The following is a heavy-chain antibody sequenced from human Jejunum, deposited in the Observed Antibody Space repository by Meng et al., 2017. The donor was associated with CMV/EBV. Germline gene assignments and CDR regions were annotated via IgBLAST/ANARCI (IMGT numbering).Heavy chain of an antibody. Sequence: CQASGFAFPRSFMHWVRQAPGQGLEWMGLINPSGGSTTYAQKFQGRVTMTSDTSTSTVYMELTSLRSEDTALYYCAKNRTGNEDYWGQGTLVTVSS. J-gene: IGHJ4*02. D-gene: IGHD1-1*01. CDR3: AKNRTGNEDY. CDR1: GFAFPRSF. CDR2: INPSGGST. V-gene: IGHV1-46*01.